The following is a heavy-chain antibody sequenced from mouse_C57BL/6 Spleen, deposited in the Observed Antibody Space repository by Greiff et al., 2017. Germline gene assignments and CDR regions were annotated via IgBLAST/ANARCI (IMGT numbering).Heavy chain of an antibody. CDR2: INPNNGGT. CDR3: ARDYGSRLAY. J-gene: IGHJ3*01. V-gene: IGHV1-26*01. D-gene: IGHD1-1*01. Sequence: EVQLQQSGPELVKPGASVKISCKASGYTFTDYYMNWVKQSHGKSLEWIGDINPNNGGTSYNQKFKGKATLTVDKSSSTAYMELRSLTSEDSAVYYCARDYGSRLAYWCQGTLVTVSA. CDR1: GYTFTDYY.